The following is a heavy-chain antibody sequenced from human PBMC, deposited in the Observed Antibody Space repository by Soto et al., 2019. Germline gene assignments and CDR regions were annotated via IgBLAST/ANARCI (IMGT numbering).Heavy chain of an antibody. Sequence: ASVKVSCKASGYTFTSYDINWVRQATGQGLEWMGWMNPNSGNTGYAQKFQGRVPMTRNTSISTAYMELSSLRSEDTAVYYCARGGSGQDSSDWDYYYYYMDVWGKGTTVTVSS. CDR2: MNPNSGNT. CDR3: ARGGSGQDSSDWDYYYYYMDV. J-gene: IGHJ6*03. V-gene: IGHV1-8*01. D-gene: IGHD6-25*01. CDR1: GYTFTSYD.